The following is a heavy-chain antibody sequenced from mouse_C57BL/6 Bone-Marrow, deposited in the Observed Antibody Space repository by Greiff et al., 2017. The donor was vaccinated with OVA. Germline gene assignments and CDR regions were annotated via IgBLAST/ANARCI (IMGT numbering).Heavy chain of an antibody. Sequence: EVKLMESGGGLVQPGGSLKLSCAASGFTFSDYYMYWVSQTPGRRLEWVACISNGGGSTYYTDTVKGRFTMSRDNAKNTLYMQMSRLKSEDTAMYYCARQGDDGCWYFDDWGTGTTVTVSS. CDR3: ARQGDDGCWYFDD. CDR1: GFTFSDYY. CDR2: ISNGGGST. J-gene: IGHJ1*03. D-gene: IGHD2-3*01. V-gene: IGHV5-12*01.